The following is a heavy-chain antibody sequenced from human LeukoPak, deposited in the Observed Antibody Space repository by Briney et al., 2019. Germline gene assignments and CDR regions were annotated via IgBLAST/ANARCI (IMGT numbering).Heavy chain of an antibody. Sequence: SETLSLTCTVSGGSVSSYYWNWIRQPPGKGLEWIANIYYSGSTNYNPSLKSRVTISVDTSKNQFSLKLSSVTAADTAVYYCARAAYYGSGSHYYFDFWGQGTLVTVSS. V-gene: IGHV4-59*02. CDR3: ARAAYYGSGSHYYFDF. CDR1: GGSVSSYY. CDR2: IYYSGST. D-gene: IGHD3-10*01. J-gene: IGHJ4*02.